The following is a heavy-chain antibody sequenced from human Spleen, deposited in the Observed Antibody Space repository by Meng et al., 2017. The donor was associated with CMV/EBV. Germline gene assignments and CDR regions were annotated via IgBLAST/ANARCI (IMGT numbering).Heavy chain of an antibody. J-gene: IGHJ4*02. CDR2: IISSGIYI. CDR1: GFTCSTYT. CDR3: ARDRLQTFDN. Sequence: LSCEASGFTCSTYTMNWVRQAPGKGLEWVSSIISSGIYIYYADSVKGRFTISRDNAKNSLYLQMNSLRVEDTAVYYCARDRLQTFDNWGQGTLVTVSS. D-gene: IGHD4-11*01. V-gene: IGHV3-21*01.